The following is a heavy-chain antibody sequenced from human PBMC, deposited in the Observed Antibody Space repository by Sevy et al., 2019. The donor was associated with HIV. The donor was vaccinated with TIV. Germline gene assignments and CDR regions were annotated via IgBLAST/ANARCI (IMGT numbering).Heavy chain of an antibody. CDR2: ISWNSSSI. J-gene: IGHJ4*02. Sequence: GGSLRLSCAASGFTFDDYAMHWVRQAPGKGLEWVSGISWNSSSIGYADSVKGRFTISRDNAKNSLYLQMNSHRAEDTALYYCAKGRIITMVRGVMIDYWGEGTLVTVSS. CDR3: AKGRIITMVRGVMIDY. V-gene: IGHV3-9*01. CDR1: GFTFDDYA. D-gene: IGHD3-10*01.